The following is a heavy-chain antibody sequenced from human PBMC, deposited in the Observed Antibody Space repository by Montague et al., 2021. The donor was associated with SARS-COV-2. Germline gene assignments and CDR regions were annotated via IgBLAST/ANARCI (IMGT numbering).Heavy chain of an antibody. J-gene: IGHJ4*02. V-gene: IGHV4-59*01. Sequence: SETLSLTCSVSGGSISTYYWSWIRQPPGKGLEWIGYIYYSESTNYNPSLKSRVTISIDTSKNQFSLELSSVTAADMAVYYCASPGGYCTGGSCYYVYWDQGTLVTVSS. CDR2: IYYSEST. CDR1: GGSISTYY. D-gene: IGHD2-15*01. CDR3: ASPGGYCTGGSCYYVY.